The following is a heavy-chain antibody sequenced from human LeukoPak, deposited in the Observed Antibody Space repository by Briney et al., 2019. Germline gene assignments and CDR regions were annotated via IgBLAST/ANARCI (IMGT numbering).Heavy chain of an antibody. J-gene: IGHJ6*03. D-gene: IGHD2-8*01. Sequence: PSETLSLTCTVSGYSISSGYYWGWLRQPPGKGLEWIGSIYHSGSTYYNPSLKSQVTISVDTSKNQFSLKLTSVTAADTAVYYCARDREDIVLMVYANPYYYYMDVWGKGTTVTVSS. CDR3: ARDREDIVLMVYANPYYYYMDV. CDR1: GYSISSGYY. CDR2: IYHSGST. V-gene: IGHV4-38-2*02.